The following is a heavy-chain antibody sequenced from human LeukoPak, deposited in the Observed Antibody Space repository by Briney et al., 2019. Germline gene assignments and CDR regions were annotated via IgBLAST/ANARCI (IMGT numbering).Heavy chain of an antibody. Sequence: KPSETLSLTCTVSGGSISSGSYYWSWIRQPAGKGLEWIGRIYTSGSTNYNPSLKSRVTISVDTSKNQFSLKLSSVTAADTAVYYCARSTLRFDLWGRGTLVTVSS. V-gene: IGHV4-61*02. CDR1: GGSISSGSYY. D-gene: IGHD2-2*01. CDR2: IYTSGST. CDR3: ARSTLRFDL. J-gene: IGHJ2*01.